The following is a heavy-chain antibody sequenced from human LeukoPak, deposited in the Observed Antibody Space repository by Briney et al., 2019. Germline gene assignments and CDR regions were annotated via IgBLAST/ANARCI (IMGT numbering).Heavy chain of an antibody. V-gene: IGHV4-4*02. D-gene: IGHD3-22*01. CDR1: GGSISSSNW. CDR3: ARRDSSGYYFKDMDY. Sequence: SGTLSLTCAVSGGSISSSNWWSWVRQPPGKVLEWIGEIYHSGSTNYNPSLKSRVTISVDKSKNQFSLKLSSVTAADTAVYYCARRDSSGYYFKDMDYWGQGTLVTVSS. J-gene: IGHJ4*02. CDR2: IYHSGST.